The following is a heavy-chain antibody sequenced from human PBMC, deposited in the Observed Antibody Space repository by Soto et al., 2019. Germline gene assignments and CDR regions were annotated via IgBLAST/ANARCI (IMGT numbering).Heavy chain of an antibody. CDR3: AKGVPGIAVAGTGYFQH. CDR1: GFSISRLA. CDR2: ISGSGDST. Sequence: GGPRTLYCAAFGFSISRLAPNRVRQAPGKGVEWVSGISGSGDSTYYADSVKGRFTISRDNSKNTLYLQMNSLRAEDTAVYYCAKGVPGIAVAGTGYFQHWGQGTLVTVSS. J-gene: IGHJ1*01. V-gene: IGHV3-23*01. D-gene: IGHD6-19*01.